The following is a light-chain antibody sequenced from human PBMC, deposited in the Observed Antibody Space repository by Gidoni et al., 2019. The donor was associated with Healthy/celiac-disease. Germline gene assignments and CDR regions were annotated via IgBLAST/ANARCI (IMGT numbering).Light chain of an antibody. J-gene: IGKJ3*01. CDR1: QGVSSY. CDR3: QQHSNWSFT. V-gene: IGKV3-11*01. CDR2: DAS. Sequence: EILLTQSPATLSLSPGERATPSCSASQGVSSYLAWYQQKPGQAPRLLIYDASSRATGIPARFSGSGSGTDFTLTISSLEPEDFAVYYCQQHSNWSFTFGHGTKVKIK.